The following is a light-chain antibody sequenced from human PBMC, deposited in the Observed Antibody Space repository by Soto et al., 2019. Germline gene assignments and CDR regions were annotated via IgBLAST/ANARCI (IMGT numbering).Light chain of an antibody. V-gene: IGKV3-15*01. CDR3: QQYNDWPPQDT. CDR2: GAS. J-gene: IGKJ2*01. Sequence: EIVMTQSPATLSVSPGERATFSCRASQSVSSNLAWYQQKPGQAPRLLIYGASTRATGIPARFSGSGSGTEFTLTISSLQSEDFAVYYCQQYNDWPPQDTLGQGTKLEIK. CDR1: QSVSSN.